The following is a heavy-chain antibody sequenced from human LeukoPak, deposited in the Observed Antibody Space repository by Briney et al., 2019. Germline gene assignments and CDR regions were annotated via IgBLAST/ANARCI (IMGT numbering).Heavy chain of an antibody. CDR3: ARVEGFIDY. J-gene: IGHJ4*02. Sequence: GGSLRFSWAPSEFTSSSYEMTWVRQAPGKGLEWVSYISSSGSTKYYADSVKGRFTISRDNAKNSLYLQMISLRAEDTALYYCARVEGFIDYWGQGTLVTVSS. CDR2: ISSSGSTK. V-gene: IGHV3-48*03. CDR1: EFTSSSYE. D-gene: IGHD3-16*02.